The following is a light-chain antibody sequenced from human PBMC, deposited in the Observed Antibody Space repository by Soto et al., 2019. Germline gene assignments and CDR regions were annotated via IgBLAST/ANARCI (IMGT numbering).Light chain of an antibody. J-gene: IGLJ1*01. CDR3: GSWDSSLSAYV. CDR1: TSNIGGNS. CDR2: DDN. V-gene: IGLV1-51*01. Sequence: QILLTQTPSVYAAPGRKCTISCSGSTSNIGGNSVSWYQQLPGTAPKLLIYDDNKRPSRIPDRFSGSKSGTSATLGITGFQTGDEADYYCGSWDSSLSAYVFGTGTKVTVL.